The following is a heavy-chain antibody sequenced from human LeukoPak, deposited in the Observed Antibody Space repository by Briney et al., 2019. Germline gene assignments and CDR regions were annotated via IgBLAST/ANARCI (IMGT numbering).Heavy chain of an antibody. D-gene: IGHD1-26*01. J-gene: IGHJ5*02. CDR1: GDSISSGDYY. CDR3: ARDGVGANTDL. Sequence: KPSQTLSLTCTVSGDSISSGDYYWSWIRQPPGKGLEWIGYIYYSGSTYYNPSLKSRLTISVDTSKTRFSLKLSSVTAADTAVYYCARDGVGANTDLWGQGTLVTVSS. V-gene: IGHV4-30-4*01. CDR2: IYYSGST.